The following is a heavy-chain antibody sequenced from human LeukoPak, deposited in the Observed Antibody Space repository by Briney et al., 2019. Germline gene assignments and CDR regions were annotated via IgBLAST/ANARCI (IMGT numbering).Heavy chain of an antibody. J-gene: IGHJ4*02. CDR2: IYSGGST. D-gene: IGHD1-14*01. Sequence: GGSLRLSCAASGFTFSLYNMNWVRQAPGKGLEWVSIIYSGGSTYYADSVKGRFTISRDNSKNTLYLQMNSLRAEDTAVYYCARGNPGGEFYWGQGTLVTVSS. CDR1: GFTFSLYN. V-gene: IGHV3-53*01. CDR3: ARGNPGGEFY.